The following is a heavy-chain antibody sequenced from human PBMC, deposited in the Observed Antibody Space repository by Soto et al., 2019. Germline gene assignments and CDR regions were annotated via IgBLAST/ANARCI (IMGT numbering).Heavy chain of an antibody. J-gene: IGHJ4*02. CDR3: ARGTWSNFDY. V-gene: IGHV6-1*01. CDR2: TYYRSKLHN. Sequence: SQTLSLTCVISGDSVSSESAAWNWIRQSPSRGLEWLGRTYYRSKLHNDYAVSLKSRITINPDTSKNQFSLQLNSVTPEDTAVYYCARGTWSNFDYWGQGTLVTVSS. CDR1: GDSVSSESAA. D-gene: IGHD2-8*01.